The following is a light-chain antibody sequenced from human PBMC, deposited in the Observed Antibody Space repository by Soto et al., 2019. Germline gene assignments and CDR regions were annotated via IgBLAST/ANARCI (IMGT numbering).Light chain of an antibody. J-gene: IGKJ1*01. V-gene: IGKV1-5*01. CDR1: QSISSW. CDR3: QQYNSYSMT. CDR2: DAS. Sequence: DIQMTQSPSTLSSSLGDRVPLTCRASQSISSWLAWYQQKPGKAPKLLIYDASSLESGVPSRFSGSGSGTEFTLTISSLQPDDFATYYCQQYNSYSMTLGQGTKVDIK.